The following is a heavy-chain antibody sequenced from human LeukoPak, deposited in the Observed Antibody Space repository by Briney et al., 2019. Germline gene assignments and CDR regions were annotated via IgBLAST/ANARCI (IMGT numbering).Heavy chain of an antibody. D-gene: IGHD5-18*01. CDR3: ANEAGGRYSLGY. CDR2: ISTYNGNT. Sequence: ASVKVSCKASGYTFTSNGISWVRQAPGQGLEWMGWISTYNGNTNYAQKFQGRVTMTTDTSTSTAYMELRSLRSDDTAVYYCANEAGGRYSLGYWGQGTLVTVSS. V-gene: IGHV1-18*01. J-gene: IGHJ4*02. CDR1: GYTFTSNG.